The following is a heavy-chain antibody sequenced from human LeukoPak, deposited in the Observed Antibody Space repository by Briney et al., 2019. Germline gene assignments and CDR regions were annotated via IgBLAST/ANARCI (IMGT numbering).Heavy chain of an antibody. Sequence: SETLSLTCTVSGGSISSYYWSWIRQPAGKGLEWIGRIYTSGSTNYNPSLKSRVTMSVDTSKNQFSLKLTSVTAADTAVYYCVRGPYGSGISNWFDPWGQGTQVIVSS. V-gene: IGHV4-4*07. J-gene: IGHJ5*02. CDR3: VRGPYGSGISNWFDP. D-gene: IGHD3-10*01. CDR2: IYTSGST. CDR1: GGSISSYY.